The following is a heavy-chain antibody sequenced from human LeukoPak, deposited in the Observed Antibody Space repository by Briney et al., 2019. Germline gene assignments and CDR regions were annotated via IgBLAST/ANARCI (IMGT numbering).Heavy chain of an antibody. CDR2: INPDNGAT. V-gene: IGHV1-2*02. Sequence: ASVKVSCKASGYIFTNFYLHWMRQAPGHGLEWIGWINPDNGATNSAQKFQGRVTTTRDTSINTVYMELSNLRSDDTAVYYCARGRSITIFGVVIDAFDIWGQGTMVTVSS. D-gene: IGHD3-3*01. CDR1: GYIFTNFY. J-gene: IGHJ3*02. CDR3: ARGRSITIFGVVIDAFDI.